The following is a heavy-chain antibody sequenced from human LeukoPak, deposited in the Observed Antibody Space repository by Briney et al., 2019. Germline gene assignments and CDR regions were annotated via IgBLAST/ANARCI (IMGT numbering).Heavy chain of an antibody. D-gene: IGHD4-17*01. CDR3: AREGTRDYGTDY. CDR2: ISYDGSNK. CDR1: GFTFISYA. Sequence: GGSLRLSCAASGFTFISYAMHWVRQAPGKGLEWVAFISYDGSNKYYADSVKGRFTISRDNSKNTLYLQMNSLRAEDTAVYYCAREGTRDYGTDYWGQGTLVTVSS. J-gene: IGHJ4*02. V-gene: IGHV3-30-3*01.